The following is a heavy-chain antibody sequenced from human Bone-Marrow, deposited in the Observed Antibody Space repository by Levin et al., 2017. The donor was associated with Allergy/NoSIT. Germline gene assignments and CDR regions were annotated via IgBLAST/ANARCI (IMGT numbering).Heavy chain of an antibody. CDR3: ARDPARGYYDSSGYSGGH. D-gene: IGHD3-22*01. Sequence: GESLKISCAASGFTFRHYTMNWVRQAPGKGLEWVSCITSSGDSTYYADSVKGRFTISRDNAKNSLYLQLNRLRDEDTAMYYCARDPARGYYDSSGYSGGHWGQGTLVTVSS. CDR1: GFTFRHYT. J-gene: IGHJ4*02. V-gene: IGHV3-48*02. CDR2: ITSSGDST.